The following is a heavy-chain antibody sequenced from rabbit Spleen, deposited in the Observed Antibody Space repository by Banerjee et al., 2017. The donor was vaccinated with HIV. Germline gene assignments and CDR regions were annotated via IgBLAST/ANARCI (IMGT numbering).Heavy chain of an antibody. CDR3: ARTDVFGGAFAFDL. CDR2: IDSGSSGFT. Sequence: QEQLVESGGGLVKPGASLTLTCIASGVSFSGSSYLCWVRQAPGKGLEWIACIDSGSSGFTYFATWAKGRFTISKTSSTTVTLHMTSLTAADTATYFCARTDVFGGAFAFDLWGPGTLVTVS. V-gene: IGHV1S45*01. CDR1: GVSFSGSSY. D-gene: IGHD5-1*01. J-gene: IGHJ4*01.